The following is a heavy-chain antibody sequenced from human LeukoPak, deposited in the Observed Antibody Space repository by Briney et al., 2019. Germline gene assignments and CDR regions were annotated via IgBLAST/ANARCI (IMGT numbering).Heavy chain of an antibody. CDR3: ARRYCSSTSCYYFDY. CDR2: INANRGGT. CDR1: GYXFTDYY. V-gene: IGHV1-2*02. D-gene: IGHD2-2*01. J-gene: IGHJ4*02. Sequence: ASVKVSCKASGYXFTDYYMHWVRQAPGQGLEWMGWINANRGGTNYAQRFQGRVTMTRDTSITTAYMELSRLKSDDTAVYYCARRYCSSTSCYYFDYWGQGTLVTVSS.